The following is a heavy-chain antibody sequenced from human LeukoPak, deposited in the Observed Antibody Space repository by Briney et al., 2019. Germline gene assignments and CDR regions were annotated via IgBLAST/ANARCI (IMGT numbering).Heavy chain of an antibody. Sequence: SETLSLTCTVSGGSISSSSYYWGWIRQPPGKGLEWIGYIYYSGSTNYNPSLKSRVTISVDTSKNQFSLKLSSVTAADTAVYYCARGSRYFDYWGQGTLVTVSS. V-gene: IGHV4-61*05. CDR2: IYYSGST. CDR3: ARGSRYFDY. J-gene: IGHJ4*02. D-gene: IGHD3-10*01. CDR1: GGSISSSSYY.